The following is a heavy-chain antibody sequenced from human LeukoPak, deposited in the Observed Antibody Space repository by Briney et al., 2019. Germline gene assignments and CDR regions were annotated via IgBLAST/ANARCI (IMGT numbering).Heavy chain of an antibody. CDR3: ARDSGIDS. CDR1: GFTFSIYS. D-gene: IGHD6-25*01. V-gene: IGHV3-48*02. CDR2: ITGSSSTI. Sequence: PGGSLRHSCVASGFTFSIYSMTWVRQAPGKGLEWVSYITGSSSTIYYADSVKGRFTVSRDNAKNSLYLRMNSLRDDDTAVYYCARDSGIDSWGQGTLVTVSS. J-gene: IGHJ4*02.